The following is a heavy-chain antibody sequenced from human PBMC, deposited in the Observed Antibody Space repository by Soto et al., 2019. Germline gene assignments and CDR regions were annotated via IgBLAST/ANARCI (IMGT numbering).Heavy chain of an antibody. CDR2: INPANGNT. D-gene: IGHD3-16*02. V-gene: IGHV1-3*05. Sequence: QVQLAQSGAEERKPGASVKVSCEATGYTFTAYAMHWVRQAPGQRLEWMGWINPANGNTKYSQKFQGRLTITSDTSANTVYMELNSLTSEDTAMYYCTRSAISPYGGLIGPFDYWRQGNLVTVSS. CDR3: TRSAISPYGGLIGPFDY. J-gene: IGHJ4*02. CDR1: GYTFTAYA.